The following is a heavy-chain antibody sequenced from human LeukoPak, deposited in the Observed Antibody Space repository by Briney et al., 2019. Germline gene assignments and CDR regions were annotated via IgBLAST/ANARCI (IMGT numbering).Heavy chain of an antibody. CDR2: IYYSGST. CDR1: GGSISSYY. J-gene: IGHJ4*02. V-gene: IGHV4-59*01. D-gene: IGHD3-22*01. Sequence: SETLSLTCTVSGGSISSYYWSWIRQPPGKGLEWIGYIYYSGSTNYNPSLKSRVTISVDTSKNQFSLKLSSVTAADTAVYYCARDGSSGYTTFDYWGQGTLVIVSS. CDR3: ARDGSSGYTTFDY.